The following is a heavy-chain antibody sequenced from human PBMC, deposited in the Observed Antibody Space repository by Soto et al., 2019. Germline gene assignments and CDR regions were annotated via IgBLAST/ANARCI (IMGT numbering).Heavy chain of an antibody. CDR1: GFTFSSYW. D-gene: IGHD2-2*01. V-gene: IGHV3-7*01. Sequence: GGSLRLSCAASGFTFSSYWMNWVRQAPGKGLEWVSNIKQDGSEKYYVDSVKGRFTISRDNAENSLYLQMNSLRTEDTAVYYCARGGPLNEIVVIPAALDFWGQGTLVTVSS. J-gene: IGHJ4*02. CDR3: ARGGPLNEIVVIPAALDF. CDR2: IKQDGSEK.